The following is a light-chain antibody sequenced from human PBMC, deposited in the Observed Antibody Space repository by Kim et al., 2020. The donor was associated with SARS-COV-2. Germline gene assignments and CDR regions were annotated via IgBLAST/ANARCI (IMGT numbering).Light chain of an antibody. Sequence: QSVLTQPPSVSAAPGQKVTISCSGSTSNIGNDYVSWYQQFPGAAPKLLIYDSDKRPSGIPDRFSGSKSGTSATLDITGLQTGDEADYYCGTWDTSLRIVVFGGGTKLTVL. CDR3: GTWDTSLRIVV. CDR1: TSNIGNDY. J-gene: IGLJ2*01. V-gene: IGLV1-51*01. CDR2: DSD.